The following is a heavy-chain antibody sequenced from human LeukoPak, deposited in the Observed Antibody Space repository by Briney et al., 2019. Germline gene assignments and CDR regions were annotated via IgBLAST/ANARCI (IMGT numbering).Heavy chain of an antibody. V-gene: IGHV5-51*01. Sequence: GESLKISCKGSGYSFTSYWIGWVRQMPGKGLEWMGIIYPGDSDTRYSPSFQGRVTISADKSISTAYLQWSSLKASDTAMYYCARQIAAAGYPFDYWGQGTLVTVSS. CDR2: IYPGDSDT. D-gene: IGHD6-13*01. CDR3: ARQIAAAGYPFDY. CDR1: GYSFTSYW. J-gene: IGHJ4*02.